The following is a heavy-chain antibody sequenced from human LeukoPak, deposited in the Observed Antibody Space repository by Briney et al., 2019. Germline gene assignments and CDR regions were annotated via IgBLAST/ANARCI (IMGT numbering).Heavy chain of an antibody. V-gene: IGHV3-30*18. CDR3: AKESGGSGSYYNH. CDR2: ISYDGSNK. CDR1: GFTFSSYG. D-gene: IGHD3-10*01. J-gene: IGHJ5*02. Sequence: PGRSLRLSCAASGFTFSSYGMHWVRQAPGKGLEWVAVISYDGSNKYYADSVKGRFTISRDNSKNTLYLQMNSLRAEDTAVYYCAKESGGSGSYYNHWGQGTLVTVSS.